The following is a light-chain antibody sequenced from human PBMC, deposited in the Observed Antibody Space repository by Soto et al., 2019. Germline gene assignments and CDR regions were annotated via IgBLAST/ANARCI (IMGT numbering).Light chain of an antibody. V-gene: IGKV1-5*01. CDR2: DAS. J-gene: IGKJ5*01. CDR3: QKYNSAPLT. Sequence: DIQMTQSPSTLSASVGDRVTITCRASQSISSWLAWYQQKPGKAPKLLIYDASSLESGVPSRFSGSGSGTEFTLTISSLQPEDVATYYCQKYNSAPLTFGPGTRLEIK. CDR1: QSISSW.